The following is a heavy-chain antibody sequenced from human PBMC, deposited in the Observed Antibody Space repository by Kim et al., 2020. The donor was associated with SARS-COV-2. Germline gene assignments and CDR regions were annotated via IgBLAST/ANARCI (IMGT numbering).Heavy chain of an antibody. CDR3: ARGRSYSSSWYELPYYYYYGMDV. V-gene: IGHV4-34*01. CDR1: GGSFSGYY. CDR2: INHSGST. D-gene: IGHD6-13*01. J-gene: IGHJ6*02. Sequence: SETLSLTCAVYGGSFSGYYWSWIRQPPGKGLEWIGEINHSGSTNYNPSLKSRVTISVDTSKNQFSLKLSSVTAADTAVYYCARGRSYSSSWYELPYYYYYGMDVWGQGTTVTVSS.